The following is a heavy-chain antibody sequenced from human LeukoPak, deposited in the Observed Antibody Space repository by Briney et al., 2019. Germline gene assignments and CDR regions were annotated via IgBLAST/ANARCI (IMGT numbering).Heavy chain of an antibody. V-gene: IGHV3-23*01. D-gene: IGHD6-13*01. CDR3: AKDHMAAEYNWFDP. CDR2: ISGSGGST. CDR1: GFTFSSYS. Sequence: PGGSLRLSCAASGFTFSSYSMNWVRQAPGKGLEWVSAISGSGGSTYYADSVKGRFTISRDNSKNTLYLQMNSLRAEDTAVYYCAKDHMAAEYNWFDPWGQGTLVTVSS. J-gene: IGHJ5*02.